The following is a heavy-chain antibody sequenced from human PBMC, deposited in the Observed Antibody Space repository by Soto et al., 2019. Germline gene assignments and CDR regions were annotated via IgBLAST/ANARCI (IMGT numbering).Heavy chain of an antibody. D-gene: IGHD6-13*01. Sequence: PSETLSLTCAVSVASISTNNWLSWVRQPPGKGLEWIGEVYHSGSTNCNPSLKSRVTISIDKSKNQFSLRLTSMTAADTAVYYCAVPGAGDFDYWSQGTLVTVSS. CDR1: VASISTNNW. CDR2: VYHSGST. CDR3: AVPGAGDFDY. V-gene: IGHV4-4*02. J-gene: IGHJ4*02.